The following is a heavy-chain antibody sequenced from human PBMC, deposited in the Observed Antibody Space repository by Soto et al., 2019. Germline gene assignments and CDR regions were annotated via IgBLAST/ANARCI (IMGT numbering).Heavy chain of an antibody. CDR1: GFTFSSYG. J-gene: IGHJ4*02. V-gene: IGHV3-33*01. CDR2: IWYDGSNK. Sequence: GGSLRLSCAASGFTFSSYGMHWVRQAPGKGVEWVAVIWYDGSNKYYADSVKRRFTSSSDNSKNTLYLQMNSLRAEDTAVYYCARAGEFDYWGQGTLVTVSS. CDR3: ARAGEFDY. D-gene: IGHD3-10*01.